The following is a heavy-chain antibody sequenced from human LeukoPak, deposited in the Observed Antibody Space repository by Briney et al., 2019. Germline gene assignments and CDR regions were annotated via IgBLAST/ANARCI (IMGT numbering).Heavy chain of an antibody. CDR2: ISAYNGNT. CDR3: ARNHPYDILTLLDP. Sequence: ASVKVSCKASGYTFTSYGISWVRQAPGQGLEWMGWISAYNGNTNYAQKLQGRVTMTTDTSTSTAYMELRSLRSDDTAVYYCARNHPYDILTLLDPWGQGTLVTVSS. J-gene: IGHJ5*02. CDR1: GYTFTSYG. D-gene: IGHD3-9*01. V-gene: IGHV1-18*01.